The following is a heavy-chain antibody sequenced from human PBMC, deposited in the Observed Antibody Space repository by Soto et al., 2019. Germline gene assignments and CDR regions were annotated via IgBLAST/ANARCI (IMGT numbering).Heavy chain of an antibody. CDR2: ISAYNGNT. D-gene: IGHD6-13*01. V-gene: IGHV1-18*01. Sequence: ASVKVSCKASGYTFTSYGISWVLQAPGQGLEWMGWISAYNGNTNYAQKLQGRVTMTTDTSTSTAYMELRSLRSDDTAVYYCASDNSSSWYGYYYYGMDVWGQGTTVTVSS. CDR1: GYTFTSYG. CDR3: ASDNSSSWYGYYYYGMDV. J-gene: IGHJ6*02.